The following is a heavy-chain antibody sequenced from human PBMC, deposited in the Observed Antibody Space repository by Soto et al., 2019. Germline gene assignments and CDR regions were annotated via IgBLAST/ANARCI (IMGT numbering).Heavy chain of an antibody. J-gene: IGHJ6*02. V-gene: IGHV4-59*01. Sequence: SETLSLTCTVSGGSISSYYWSWIRQPPGKGLEWIGYIYYSGSTNYNPSLKSRVTISVDTSKNQFSLKLSSVTAADTAVYYCARYPPYYDFWSGSYKPYGMDVWGQGTTVTVSS. CDR3: ARYPPYYDFWSGSYKPYGMDV. D-gene: IGHD3-3*01. CDR2: IYYSGST. CDR1: GGSISSYY.